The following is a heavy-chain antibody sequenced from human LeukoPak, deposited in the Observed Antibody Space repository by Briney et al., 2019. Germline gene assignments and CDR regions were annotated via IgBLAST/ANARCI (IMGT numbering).Heavy chain of an antibody. D-gene: IGHD3-22*01. V-gene: IGHV4-39*07. J-gene: IGHJ4*02. CDR2: IYYSGTT. Sequence: SETLSLTCTVSGASISTIISYWGWIRQTPGKGLEWIGSIYYSGTTYYNPSLESRVTISIDTSKNQFSVKLTSVTAADTAVYYCARVDGAYDSSGYYYGNYWGQGTLVTVSS. CDR3: ARVDGAYDSSGYYYGNY. CDR1: GASISTIISY.